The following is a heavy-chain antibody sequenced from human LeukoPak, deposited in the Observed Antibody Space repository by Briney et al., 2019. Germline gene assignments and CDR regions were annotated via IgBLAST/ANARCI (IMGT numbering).Heavy chain of an antibody. CDR1: GFTFRTYA. V-gene: IGHV3-30*02. CDR2: IRYDGTNK. J-gene: IGHJ4*02. D-gene: IGHD3-16*01. CDR3: AKSLRLGDLLIAFDY. Sequence: PGGSLRLSCAASGFTFRTYAMYWVRQAPGKGLEWVAFIRYDGTNKNYADSVKGRFTISRDNSYNTLFLQMDTLSEDDTAVYYCAKSLRLGDLLIAFDYWGPGTEVTVSS.